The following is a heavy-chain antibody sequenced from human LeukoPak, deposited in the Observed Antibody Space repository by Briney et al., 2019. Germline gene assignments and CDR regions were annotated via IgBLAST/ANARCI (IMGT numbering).Heavy chain of an antibody. Sequence: PGGSLRLSCAVSGFTFSNYAMHWVRQAPGKGLEWVAVLSSDGSKTYYADSVKGRFTISRDNSKKTLYVQMNSLRAEDTAVYYCAKEALRWLQLPWYFDLWGRGTLVTVSS. CDR1: GFTFSNYA. CDR3: AKEALRWLQLPWYFDL. D-gene: IGHD5-24*01. V-gene: IGHV3-30*18. CDR2: LSSDGSKT. J-gene: IGHJ2*01.